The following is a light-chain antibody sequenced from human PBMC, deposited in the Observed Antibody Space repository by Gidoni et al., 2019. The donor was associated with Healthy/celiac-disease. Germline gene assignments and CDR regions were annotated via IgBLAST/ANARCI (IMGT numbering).Light chain of an antibody. J-gene: IGLJ2*01. CDR3: QAWDSSTVV. CDR1: RLGDKY. Sequence: SYELTKPPPVSVPPGQTASITCSGDRLGDKYACWYQQKPGQSPVLVIYQDSKRPSGIPERFSGSNSGNTATLTISGTQAMDEADYYCQAWDSSTVVFGGGTKLTVL. V-gene: IGLV3-1*01. CDR2: QDS.